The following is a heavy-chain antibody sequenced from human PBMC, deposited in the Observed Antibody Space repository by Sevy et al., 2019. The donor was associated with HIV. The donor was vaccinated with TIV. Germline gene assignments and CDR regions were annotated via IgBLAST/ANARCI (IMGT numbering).Heavy chain of an antibody. Sequence: GGSLRLSCAASGFTFSSYWMHWVRQAPGKGLVWVSRINSDGSSTSYADSVKGRFTISRDNAKNTLYLQMNSLRAEDTDVNYCARDPPLDYYDSSGPTMGAFDIWGQGTMVTVSS. CDR2: INSDGSST. D-gene: IGHD3-22*01. CDR1: GFTFSSYW. CDR3: ARDPPLDYYDSSGPTMGAFDI. V-gene: IGHV3-74*01. J-gene: IGHJ3*02.